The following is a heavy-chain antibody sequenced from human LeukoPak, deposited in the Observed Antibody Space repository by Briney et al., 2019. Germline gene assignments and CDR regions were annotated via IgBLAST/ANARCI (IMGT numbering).Heavy chain of an antibody. Sequence: SQTLSLTCTVSGGSITTGTYYLTWIRQSAGKGLEWIGLIYPSGGTNYNPSLKSRLTISIDASKNQFSLKLSSVTAADTAVYYCATGGAPDCSVGTCYSLDSWGQGTVHTVSS. V-gene: IGHV4-61*02. J-gene: IGHJ4*02. D-gene: IGHD2-15*01. CDR1: GGSITTGTYY. CDR2: IYPSGGT. CDR3: ATGGAPDCSVGTCYSLDS.